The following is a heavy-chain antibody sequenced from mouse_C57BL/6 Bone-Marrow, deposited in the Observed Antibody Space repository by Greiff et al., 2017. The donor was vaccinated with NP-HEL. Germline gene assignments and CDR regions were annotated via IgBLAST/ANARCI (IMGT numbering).Heavy chain of an antibody. J-gene: IGHJ3*01. V-gene: IGHV1-5*01. CDR1: GYTFTSYW. Sequence: EVQLKEPGTVLARPGASVKMSCKTSGYTFTSYWMHWVKQRPGQGLEWIGAIYPGNSDTSYNQKFKGKAKLTAGTSASTAYMELSSLTNEDSAVYYCTRRTYYYGSSYGNWFACWGQGTLVTVSA. CDR3: TRRTYYYGSSYGNWFAC. D-gene: IGHD1-1*01. CDR2: IYPGNSDT.